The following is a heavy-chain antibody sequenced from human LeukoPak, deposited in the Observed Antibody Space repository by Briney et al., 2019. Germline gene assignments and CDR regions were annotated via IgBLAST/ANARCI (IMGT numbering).Heavy chain of an antibody. CDR3: ARVFDSGSQAYFYYMDV. Sequence: SETLSLTCTVSGYSISSGHYWGWVRQPPGKGLEWIGEINHSGSTNYNPSLKSRVTISVDTSKNQFSLKVSSVTAADTAGYYCARVFDSGSQAYFYYMDVGGKGTTVTISS. D-gene: IGHD3-10*01. J-gene: IGHJ6*03. V-gene: IGHV4-38-2*02. CDR2: INHSGST. CDR1: GYSISSGHY.